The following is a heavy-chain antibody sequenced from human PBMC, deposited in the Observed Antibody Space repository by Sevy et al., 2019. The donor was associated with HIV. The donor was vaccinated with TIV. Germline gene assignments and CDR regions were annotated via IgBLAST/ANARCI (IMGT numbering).Heavy chain of an antibody. CDR3: ARGYSWNPWYFDY. Sequence: GGSLRRSCAASGFTFSDYYMSWIRQAPGKGLEWVSYISSSGSTIYYADSVKGRFTISRDNAKNSLYLQMNSLRAEDTAVYYCARGYSWNPWYFDYWGQGTLVTVSS. CDR1: GFTFSDYY. CDR2: ISSSGSTI. V-gene: IGHV3-11*01. J-gene: IGHJ4*02. D-gene: IGHD1-20*01.